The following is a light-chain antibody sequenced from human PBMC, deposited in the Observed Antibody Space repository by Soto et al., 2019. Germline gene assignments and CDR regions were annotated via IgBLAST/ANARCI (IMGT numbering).Light chain of an antibody. CDR1: QSVLYSSNNKNY. CDR3: PPYYFPWA. V-gene: IGKV4-1*01. Sequence: DIVMTQSPDSLAVSLGERATINCKSSQSVLYSSNNKNYLAWYQQKPGQPPKLLIYWASTRESGVPDRFSGNRSWKNFTPTLRSLQALGVAGYYWPPYYFPWAFGQGTKVEIK. CDR2: WAS. J-gene: IGKJ1*01.